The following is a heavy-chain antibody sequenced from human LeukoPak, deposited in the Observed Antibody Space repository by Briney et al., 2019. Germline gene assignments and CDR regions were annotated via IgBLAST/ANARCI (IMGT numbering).Heavy chain of an antibody. CDR1: GFTFSSYE. Sequence: GGSLRLSCAASGFTFSSYEMNWVRQAPGKGLEWVSYISSSANTIYYADSVKGRFTISRDNAKNSLYLQMNSLRVEDTAVYYFARAQAARADYYYYYMDVWGKGTTVTVSS. CDR2: ISSSANTI. D-gene: IGHD6-6*01. CDR3: ARAQAARADYYYYYMDV. J-gene: IGHJ6*03. V-gene: IGHV3-48*03.